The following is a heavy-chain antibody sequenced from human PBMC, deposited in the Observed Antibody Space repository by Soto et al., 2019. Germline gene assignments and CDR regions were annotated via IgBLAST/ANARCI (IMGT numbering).Heavy chain of an antibody. J-gene: IGHJ6*02. CDR2: INPNSGGT. CDR3: ARTPTLRFLEWISLPNMDV. CDR1: GYTFTGYY. D-gene: IGHD3-3*01. Sequence: ASVKGSRKASGYTFTGYYMHWVRQAPGQGLEWMGWINPNSGGTNYAQKFQGRVTMTRDTSISTAYMELSRLRSDDTAVYYCARTPTLRFLEWISLPNMDVWGQGTTVTVSS. V-gene: IGHV1-2*02.